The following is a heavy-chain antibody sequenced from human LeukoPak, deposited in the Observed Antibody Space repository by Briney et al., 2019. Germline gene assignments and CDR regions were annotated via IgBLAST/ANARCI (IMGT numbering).Heavy chain of an antibody. CDR2: INHSGST. CDR3: ARSPVAGTGIWYFDY. CDR1: GGSFSGYY. D-gene: IGHD6-19*01. Sequence: SETRSLTCAVYGGSFSGYYWSWIRQPPGKGLEWIGEINHSGSTNYNPSLKSRVTISVDTSKNQFSLKLSSVTAADTAVYYCARSPVAGTGIWYFDYWGQGTLVTVSS. V-gene: IGHV4-34*01. J-gene: IGHJ4*02.